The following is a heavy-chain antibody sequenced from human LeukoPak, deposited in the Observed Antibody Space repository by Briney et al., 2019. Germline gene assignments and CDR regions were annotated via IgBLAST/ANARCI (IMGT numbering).Heavy chain of an antibody. Sequence: GGSLRLSCAASGFTFCDYYMTWIRQAPGKGLEWVSYISPSGITTYYTDSVKGRFTISRDNAKNSLSLQINSLRVEDTAVYYCARAYTGSFSGTLEYWGRGTLVTVSS. D-gene: IGHD1-26*01. CDR1: GFTFCDYY. V-gene: IGHV3-11*04. CDR3: ARAYTGSFSGTLEY. J-gene: IGHJ4*02. CDR2: ISPSGITT.